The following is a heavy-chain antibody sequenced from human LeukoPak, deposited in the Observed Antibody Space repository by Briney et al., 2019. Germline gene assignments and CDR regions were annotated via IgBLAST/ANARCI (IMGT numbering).Heavy chain of an antibody. Sequence: SETLSLTCAVYGGSFSGYYWSWIRQPPGEGLEWIGEINHSGSTNYNPSLKSRVTISVDTSKNQFSLKLSSVTAADTAVYYCARGVPFKLGELSSWGQGTLVTVSS. CDR2: INHSGST. D-gene: IGHD3-16*02. CDR3: ARGVPFKLGELSS. V-gene: IGHV4-34*01. J-gene: IGHJ5*02. CDR1: GGSFSGYY.